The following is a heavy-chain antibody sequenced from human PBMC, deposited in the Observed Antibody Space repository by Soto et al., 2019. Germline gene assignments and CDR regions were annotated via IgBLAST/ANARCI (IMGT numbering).Heavy chain of an antibody. CDR2: IYPGDHET. V-gene: IGHV5-51*01. CDR1: GYTFSNFW. D-gene: IGHD6-13*01. J-gene: IGHJ4*02. Sequence: LKISCQCSGYTFSNFWIGWVRQLPGKGLEWMGIIYPGDHETRYSPSFHGKVTISADKSINTAYLQWNSLEASDTAFHFCARSPRSSPYFDYWGQGALVTVSS. CDR3: ARSPRSSPYFDY.